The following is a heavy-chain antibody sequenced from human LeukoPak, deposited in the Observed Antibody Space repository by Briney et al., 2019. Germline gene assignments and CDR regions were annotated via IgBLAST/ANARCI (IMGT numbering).Heavy chain of an antibody. CDR3: AKDLIAYSYGYAGRSNFDY. V-gene: IGHV3-23*01. CDR1: GFTFRNYV. Sequence: GGSLRLSCTASGFTFRNYVMSWVRQAPGKGLEWVSGISGSGGSTHYADSVKGHFTISRDNSKNTLYLQMNSLRAEDTAIYYCAKDLIAYSYGYAGRSNFDYWGQGTLVTVSS. D-gene: IGHD5-18*01. CDR2: ISGSGGST. J-gene: IGHJ4*02.